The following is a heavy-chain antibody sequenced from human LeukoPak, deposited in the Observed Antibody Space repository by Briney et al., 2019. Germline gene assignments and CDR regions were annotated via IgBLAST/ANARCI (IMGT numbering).Heavy chain of an antibody. CDR2: ISAYNGNT. Sequence: ASVRLSCKASGYTFTSYGISWGRQAPGQGLEWMGWISAYNGNTNYAQKHQGRGTMTTDTSTSTAYMEPRSLRSDDTGVYLCARVRYYGSGSYSPSGYWGQGTLVTVSS. CDR1: GYTFTSYG. CDR3: ARVRYYGSGSYSPSGY. J-gene: IGHJ4*02. D-gene: IGHD3-10*01. V-gene: IGHV1-18*01.